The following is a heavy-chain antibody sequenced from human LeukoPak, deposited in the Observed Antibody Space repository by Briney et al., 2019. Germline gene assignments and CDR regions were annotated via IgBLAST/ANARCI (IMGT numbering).Heavy chain of an antibody. CDR3: ARDSYQDYYGRFDP. J-gene: IGHJ5*02. D-gene: IGHD3-10*01. Sequence: PGGSLRLSCAASGFTFSSYSMNWVRQAPGKGLEWVSYISSSSSTIYYADSVKGRFTISRDNAKNSLYLQMNSLRDEDTAVYYCARDSYQDYYGRFDPWGQGTLVIVSS. CDR2: ISSSSSTI. CDR1: GFTFSSYS. V-gene: IGHV3-48*02.